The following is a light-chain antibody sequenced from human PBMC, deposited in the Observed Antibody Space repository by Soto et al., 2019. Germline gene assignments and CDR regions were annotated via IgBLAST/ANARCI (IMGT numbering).Light chain of an antibody. Sequence: DIQMTQSPSSLSASVGDRVTITCKASQDISNYLNWYQQKPGKAPKLLIYDASNLETGVPSRFSGSGSGTDFTFTISSLQPEDIATYYCQQYDNLHPTFGQGTRLEIK. CDR2: DAS. CDR3: QQYDNLHPT. J-gene: IGKJ5*01. V-gene: IGKV1-33*01. CDR1: QDISNY.